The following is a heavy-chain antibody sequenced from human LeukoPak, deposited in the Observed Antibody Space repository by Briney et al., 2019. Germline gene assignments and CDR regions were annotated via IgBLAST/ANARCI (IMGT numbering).Heavy chain of an antibody. D-gene: IGHD2-2*01. V-gene: IGHV4-31*03. J-gene: IGHJ3*02. CDR3: ARGRGSSPDAFDI. Sequence: NPSQTLSLTCTVSGGPISSGGYYWSWIRQHPGTGLEWIGYIYYSGSTYYNPSLKSRVTISVDTSKNQFSLKLISVTAADTAVYYCARGRGSSPDAFDIWGQGTMVTVSS. CDR2: IYYSGST. CDR1: GGPISSGGYY.